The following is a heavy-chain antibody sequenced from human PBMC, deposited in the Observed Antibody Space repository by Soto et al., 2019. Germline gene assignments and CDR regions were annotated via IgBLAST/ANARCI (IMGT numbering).Heavy chain of an antibody. CDR1: GGSISSYY. CDR2: IYYSGST. D-gene: IGHD3-10*01. V-gene: IGHV4-59*08. CDR3: ARLLYGSGSWFDP. J-gene: IGHJ5*02. Sequence: SETLSLTCTVSGGSISSYYWSWIRQPPGKGLEWIGYIYYSGSTNYNPSLKSRVTISVDTSKSQFSLKLSSVTAADTAVYYCARLLYGSGSWFDPWGQGTLVT.